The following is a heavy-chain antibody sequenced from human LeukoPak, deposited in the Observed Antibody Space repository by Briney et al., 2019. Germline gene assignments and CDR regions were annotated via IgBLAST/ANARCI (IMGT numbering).Heavy chain of an antibody. V-gene: IGHV1-69*13. CDR3: ARAHHYYDSSGCYRDAFDI. CDR1: GGTFSSYA. D-gene: IGHD3-22*01. J-gene: IGHJ3*02. CDR2: IIPIFGTA. Sequence: GASVKVSCKASGGTFSSYAISWVRQAPGQGLEWMGGIIPIFGTANYAQKFQGRVTITADESTSTAYMELSSLRSEDTAVYYCARAHHYYDSSGCYRDAFDIWGQGTMVTVSS.